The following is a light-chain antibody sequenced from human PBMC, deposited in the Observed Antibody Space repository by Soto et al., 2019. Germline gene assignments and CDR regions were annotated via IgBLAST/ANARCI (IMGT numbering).Light chain of an antibody. J-gene: IGLJ3*02. Sequence: QSVLTQPPSVSGAPGQRVTISCTGSSSNIGAGYDVHWYQQLPGTAPKLLIYGNSNRPSGVPDRLSGSKSGTSASLAITGLRTEDEAGYYFQSYDSSLSGLVFGGGTKLTVL. CDR1: SSNIGAGYD. CDR2: GNS. V-gene: IGLV1-40*01. CDR3: QSYDSSLSGLV.